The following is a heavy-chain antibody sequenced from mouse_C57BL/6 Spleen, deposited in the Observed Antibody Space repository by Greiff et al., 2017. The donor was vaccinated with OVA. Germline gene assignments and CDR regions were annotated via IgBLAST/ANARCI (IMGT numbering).Heavy chain of an antibody. CDR1: GFSLSTSGMG. V-gene: IGHV8-12*01. J-gene: IGHJ4*01. Sequence: QVTLKESGPGILQSSQTLSLTCSFSGFSLSTSGMGVSWIRQPSGKGLEWLAHIYWDDDKRYNPSLKSRLTIAKDTSRNQVFLKITSVDTADTATYYCARISPKPGYYYAMDYWGQGTSVTVSS. CDR2: IYWDDDK. CDR3: ARISPKPGYYYAMDY.